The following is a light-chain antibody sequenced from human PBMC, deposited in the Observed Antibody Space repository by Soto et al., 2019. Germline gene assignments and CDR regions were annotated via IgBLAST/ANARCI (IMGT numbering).Light chain of an antibody. Sequence: EIVMTQSPASLSLSPGGRATLSCRASQSISDTLAWYQQKPGQAPSLLIYDASNRATGIPARFSGSGSGTDFTLTISSLEPEDFAVYYCQQRSNWPRGTFGQGTKVDIK. CDR3: QQRSNWPRGT. CDR2: DAS. V-gene: IGKV3-11*01. J-gene: IGKJ1*01. CDR1: QSISDT.